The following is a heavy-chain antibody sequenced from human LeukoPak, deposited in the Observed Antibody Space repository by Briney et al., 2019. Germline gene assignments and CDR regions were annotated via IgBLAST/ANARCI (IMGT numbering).Heavy chain of an antibody. J-gene: IGHJ4*02. V-gene: IGHV1-2*02. D-gene: IGHD2-15*01. CDR2: INPNSGGT. CDR1: GYTFSGYY. CDR3: ARGRRDCSGGSCRYLDY. Sequence: ASVKVSCKASGYTFSGYYMHWVRQAPGQGLEWMAWINPNSGGTNYAHKFQGRVIMTRDTSISTAYMELSRLRSDDTAVYYCARGRRDCSGGSCRYLDYWGQGTLVTVSS.